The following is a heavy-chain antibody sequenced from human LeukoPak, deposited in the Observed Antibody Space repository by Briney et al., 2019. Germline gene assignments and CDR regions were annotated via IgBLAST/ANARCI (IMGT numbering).Heavy chain of an antibody. Sequence: GGSLRLSCAASGFAFDDYAMHWVRQAPGKGLEWVSLISWDGGSTYYADSVKGRFTISRDNSKNSLYLQMNSLRAEDTALYYCAKSFGYSYGSAYYYYGIDVWGQGTTVTVSS. D-gene: IGHD5-18*01. CDR1: GFAFDDYA. V-gene: IGHV3-43D*03. CDR2: ISWDGGST. J-gene: IGHJ6*02. CDR3: AKSFGYSYGSAYYYYGIDV.